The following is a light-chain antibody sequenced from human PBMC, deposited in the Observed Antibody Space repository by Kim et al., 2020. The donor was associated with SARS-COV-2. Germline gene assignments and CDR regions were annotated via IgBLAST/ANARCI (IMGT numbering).Light chain of an antibody. CDR2: GAS. Sequence: VSPGERVTRSCRASQTVSSNLAWYQQRPGRAPRMLIYGASTRATGIPARFSGSGSGTEFTLTISSLQSEDSAVYYCQQYNNWPQTFGQGTKVDIK. CDR1: QTVSSN. V-gene: IGKV3-15*01. J-gene: IGKJ1*01. CDR3: QQYNNWPQT.